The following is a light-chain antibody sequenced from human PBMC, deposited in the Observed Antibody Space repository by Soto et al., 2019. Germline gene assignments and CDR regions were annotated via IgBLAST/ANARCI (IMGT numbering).Light chain of an antibody. CDR2: GAS. CDR1: QSVSSN. Sequence: EIVMTQSPATLSVSPGERATLSCRASQSVSSNLAWYQQKPGQVPRLLIYGASTRATGISARFSGSGSGTEFTLTISSLQSEDFAVYYCQQYNNWPITFGQGTRLEIK. V-gene: IGKV3-15*01. CDR3: QQYNNWPIT. J-gene: IGKJ5*01.